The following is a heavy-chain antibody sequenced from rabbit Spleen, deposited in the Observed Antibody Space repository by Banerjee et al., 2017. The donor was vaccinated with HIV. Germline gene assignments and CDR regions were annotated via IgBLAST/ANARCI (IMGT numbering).Heavy chain of an antibody. CDR1: GFSFSSNYY. CDR2: IDAGSSGFT. V-gene: IGHV1S40*01. Sequence: QSLEESGGDLVKPGGTLTLTCTASGFSFSSNYYMCWVRQAPGKGLEWIACIDAGSSGFTYFASWAKGRFTISKTSSTTVTLQMTSLTAADTATYFCARDSGSSFSSYGMDLWGPGTLVTVS. CDR3: ARDSGSSFSSYGMDL. J-gene: IGHJ6*01. D-gene: IGHD8-1*01.